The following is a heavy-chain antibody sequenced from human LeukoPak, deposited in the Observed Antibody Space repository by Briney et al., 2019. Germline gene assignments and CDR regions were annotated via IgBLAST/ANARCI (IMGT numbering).Heavy chain of an antibody. Sequence: GRSLRLSRTASGFTFRNLWVSWVTRTSEKGLEEVTNIQQDGSETVYVDSVKGRFTISRDNAQTSLYLQMSSLRAEDTAVYYCARDPYSSSWSYGMDVWGQGTTVTVSS. J-gene: IGHJ6*02. D-gene: IGHD6-13*01. CDR3: ARDPYSSSWSYGMDV. CDR2: IQQDGSET. V-gene: IGHV3-7*05. CDR1: GFTFRNLW.